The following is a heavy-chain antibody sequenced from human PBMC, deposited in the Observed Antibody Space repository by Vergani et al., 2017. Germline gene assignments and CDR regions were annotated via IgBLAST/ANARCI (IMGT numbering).Heavy chain of an antibody. J-gene: IGHJ4*02. CDR1: GGSFSGYY. D-gene: IGHD2-2*01. CDR3: ARGPNWVVPAERSFDY. CDR2: INHSGST. Sequence: QVQLQQWGAGLLKPSETLSLTCAVYGGSFSGYYWSWIRQPPGKGLEWIGEINHSGSTNYNPSLKSRVTISLDTPKNPFSLKLSSVTAADTAVYYCARGPNWVVPAERSFDYWGQGTLVTVSS. V-gene: IGHV4-34*01.